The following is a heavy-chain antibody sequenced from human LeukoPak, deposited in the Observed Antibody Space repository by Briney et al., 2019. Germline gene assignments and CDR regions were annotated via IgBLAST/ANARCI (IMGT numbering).Heavy chain of an antibody. CDR1: GDSVSSNSAA. CDR3: ARNLPIYYGSGKNYFAY. CDR2: TYYRSKWYN. D-gene: IGHD3-10*01. V-gene: IGHV6-1*01. Sequence: SQTLSLTCAISGDSVSSNSAAWNWIRQSPSRGLEWLGRTYYRSKWYNDYAVSVKSRITINPDTSKNQFSLQLNSVTPEDTAVFYGARNLPIYYGSGKNYFAYGGKGPLATVPS. J-gene: IGHJ4*02.